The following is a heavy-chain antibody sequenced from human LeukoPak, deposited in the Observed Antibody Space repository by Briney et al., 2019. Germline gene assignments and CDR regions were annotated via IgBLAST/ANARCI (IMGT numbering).Heavy chain of an antibody. CDR2: IVVGSGNT. CDR3: AAAGIQLWPSGDY. Sequence: ASVKVSCKASGFTFTSSAMQWVRQARGQRLEWIGWIVVGSGNTNYAQKFKERVSITRDMSTSTAYMELSSLRSEDTAVYYCAAAGIQLWPSGDYWGQGTLVIVSS. V-gene: IGHV1-58*02. CDR1: GFTFTSSA. J-gene: IGHJ4*02. D-gene: IGHD5-18*01.